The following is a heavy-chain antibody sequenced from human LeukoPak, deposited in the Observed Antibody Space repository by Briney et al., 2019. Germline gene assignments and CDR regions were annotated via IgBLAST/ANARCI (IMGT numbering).Heavy chain of an antibody. CDR1: GYTFTNYY. V-gene: IGHV1-46*01. CDR3: ASGGTDYYDSSGYYHWFDP. J-gene: IGHJ5*02. CDR2: INPSGGST. D-gene: IGHD3-22*01. Sequence: ASVKVSCKASGYTFTNYYMHWVRQAPGQGLEWMGIINPSGGSTSCAQKFQGRVTMTRDMSTSTVYMELSSLRSEDTAVYYCASGGTDYYDSSGYYHWFDPWGQGTLVTVSS.